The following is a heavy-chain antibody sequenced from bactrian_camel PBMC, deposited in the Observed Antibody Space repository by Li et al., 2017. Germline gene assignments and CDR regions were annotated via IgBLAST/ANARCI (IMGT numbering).Heavy chain of an antibody. CDR1: RFTYRTYT. J-gene: IGHJ4*01. D-gene: IGHD3*01. Sequence: HVQLVESGGGSVQAGGSLRLSCTASRFTYRTYTMAWFRQAPGMQREGVAGIDSNGSTKYADSVRGRFTISEDNAKHTLYLQMHTLKAEDTVMYYCAAGLPGAVELLEVLGPGDPGHRL. CDR3: AAGLPGAVELLEV. V-gene: IGHV3S53*01. CDR2: IDSNGST.